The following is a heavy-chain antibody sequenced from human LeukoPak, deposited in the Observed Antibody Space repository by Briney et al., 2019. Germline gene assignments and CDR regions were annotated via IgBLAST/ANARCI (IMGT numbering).Heavy chain of an antibody. J-gene: IGHJ3*02. CDR1: GGSISSYY. CDR2: IYYSGST. V-gene: IGHV4-59*08. Sequence: PSETLSLTCTVSGGSISSYYWSWARQPPGKGLEWIGYIYYSGSTNYNPSLKSRVTISVDTSKNQFSLKVTSVTAADTAVFYCARLANYDFWRGPYPHDAFDIWGQGTMVTVSS. D-gene: IGHD3-3*01. CDR3: ARLANYDFWRGPYPHDAFDI.